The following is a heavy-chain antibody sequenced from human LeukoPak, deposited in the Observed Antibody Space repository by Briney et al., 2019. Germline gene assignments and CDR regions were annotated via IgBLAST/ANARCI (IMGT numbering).Heavy chain of an antibody. J-gene: IGHJ3*02. D-gene: IGHD4-17*01. CDR3: AKEGVDYGDTFDAFDI. CDR1: GFTFSSYA. Sequence: PGGSLRLSCAAPGFTFSSYAMSWVRQAPGKGLEWVSAISGSGGSTYYADSVKGRFTISRDNSKNTLYLQMNSLRAEDTAVYYCAKEGVDYGDTFDAFDIWGQGTMVTVSS. V-gene: IGHV3-23*01. CDR2: ISGSGGST.